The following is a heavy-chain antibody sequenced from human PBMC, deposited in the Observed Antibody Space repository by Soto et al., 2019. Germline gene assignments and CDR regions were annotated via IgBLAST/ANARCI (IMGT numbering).Heavy chain of an antibody. V-gene: IGHV4-39*01. CDR2: IYYSGST. J-gene: IGHJ4*02. CDR3: ARLENYYDSSGYYFRGPFDY. CDR1: GGSISSSSYY. D-gene: IGHD3-22*01. Sequence: SETLSLTCTVSGGSISSSSYYWGWIHQPPGKGLEWIGSIYYSGSTYYNPSLKSRVTISVDTSKNQFSLKLSSVTAADTAVYYCARLENYYDSSGYYFRGPFDYWGQGTLVTVSS.